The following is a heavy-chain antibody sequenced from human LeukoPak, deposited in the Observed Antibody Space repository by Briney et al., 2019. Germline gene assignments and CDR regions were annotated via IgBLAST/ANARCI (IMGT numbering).Heavy chain of an antibody. Sequence: ASVKVSCKASGYTFTAYYMHWVRQAPGQGLEWMGWINPNSGDTKIAQKFQGRVTMTRDTSISTAYMELSSLTSDDTAVYYCARVSALRWQPRDDAFDIWGQGTMVTVSS. J-gene: IGHJ3*02. D-gene: IGHD4-23*01. V-gene: IGHV1-2*02. CDR2: INPNSGDT. CDR3: ARVSALRWQPRDDAFDI. CDR1: GYTFTAYY.